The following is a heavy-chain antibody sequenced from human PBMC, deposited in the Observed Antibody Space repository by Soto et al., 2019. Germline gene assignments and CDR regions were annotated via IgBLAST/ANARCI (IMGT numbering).Heavy chain of an antibody. J-gene: IGHJ6*02. D-gene: IGHD6-6*01. CDR1: GGSFSSSPYY. CDR3: ARGSSIAGLYYGMDV. CDR2: IYYSGIT. V-gene: IGHV4-39*07. Sequence: SETLSLTCTVSGGSFSSSPYYWCWIRHPPGKGLEWIGSIYYSGITYYNPSLKSRVTISLDTSKNQFSLKLSSVTAADTAVYYCARGSSIAGLYYGMDVWGQGTTVTVS.